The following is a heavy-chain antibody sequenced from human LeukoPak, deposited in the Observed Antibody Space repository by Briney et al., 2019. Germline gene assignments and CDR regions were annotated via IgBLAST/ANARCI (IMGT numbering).Heavy chain of an antibody. Sequence: ASVKVSCKASGYTFSSYHIHWVRQAPGQGLEWMGKINPNFNPGPEITTYAQKFQGRVTMTRDTSTNTVYMELSSLRSDDTAVYYCARDRQTRIHTKGVIGYWGQGTLVTVSS. CDR1: GYTFSSYH. CDR3: ARDRQTRIHTKGVIGY. V-gene: IGHV1-46*01. CDR2: INPNFNPGPEIT. D-gene: IGHD5-18*01. J-gene: IGHJ4*02.